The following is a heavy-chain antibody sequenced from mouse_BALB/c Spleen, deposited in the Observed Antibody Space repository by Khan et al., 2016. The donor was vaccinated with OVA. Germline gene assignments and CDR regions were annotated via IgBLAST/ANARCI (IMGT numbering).Heavy chain of an antibody. CDR2: VSTGGHYT. Sequence: EVELVESGGDVVKPGGSLKLSCAASGFTFSTYGMSWVRQTPDKRLEWVATVSTGGHYTYYPDTVKGRFTISRDNAKNTLYLQMNSLKSEDTAMFYCARLAYYYDREGFAYWGQGTLVTVSA. J-gene: IGHJ3*01. CDR3: ARLAYYYDREGFAY. D-gene: IGHD1-1*01. V-gene: IGHV5-6*01. CDR1: GFTFSTYG.